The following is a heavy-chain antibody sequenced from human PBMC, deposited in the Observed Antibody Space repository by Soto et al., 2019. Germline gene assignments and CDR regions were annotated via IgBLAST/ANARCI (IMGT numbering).Heavy chain of an antibody. CDR3: ARVGAVAGNLGRYYFDY. CDR1: GYSISSGYY. V-gene: IGHV4-38-2*01. Sequence: PSETLSLTCAVSGYSISSGYYWGWIRQPPGKGLEWIGSIYHSGSTYYNPSLKSRVTISVGTSKNQFSLKLSSVTAADTAVYYCARVGAVAGNLGRYYFDYWGQGTLVTVSS. D-gene: IGHD6-19*01. CDR2: IYHSGST. J-gene: IGHJ4*02.